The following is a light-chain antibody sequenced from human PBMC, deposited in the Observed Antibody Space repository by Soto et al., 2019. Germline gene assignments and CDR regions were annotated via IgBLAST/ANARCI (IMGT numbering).Light chain of an antibody. V-gene: IGKV1-5*03. CDR2: KAS. J-gene: IGKJ3*01. CDR3: QQYNSYWGFT. CDR1: QSISSW. Sequence: DIPMTQSPSTLSASVGDRVTITCRASQSISSWLAWYQQKPGKAPKLLIYKASSLESGVPSRFSGSGSGTEFTLPISSLQPDDFATYYCQQYNSYWGFTFGPGTKVDIK.